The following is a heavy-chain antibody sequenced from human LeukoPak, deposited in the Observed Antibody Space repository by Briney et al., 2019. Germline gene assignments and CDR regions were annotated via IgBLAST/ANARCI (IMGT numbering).Heavy chain of an antibody. CDR1: GGSISSYY. D-gene: IGHD2-21*02. V-gene: IGHV4-4*07. CDR3: ARGGVVTAIDWFDP. Sequence: SETLSLTCTVSGGSISSYYLSWIRQPAGKGLEWIGRIYTSGSTNYNPSLKSRVTMSVETSKNQFSMKIRSVTAADTAVYYCARGGVVTAIDWFDPWGQGTLVTVSS. CDR2: IYTSGST. J-gene: IGHJ5*02.